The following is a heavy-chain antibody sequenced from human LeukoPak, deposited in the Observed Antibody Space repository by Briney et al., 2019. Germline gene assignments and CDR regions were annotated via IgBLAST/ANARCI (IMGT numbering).Heavy chain of an antibody. V-gene: IGHV3-33*08. CDR3: ARDRPPLGGGSSGSLGY. CDR2: IWYDGSNK. CDR1: GFTFSSYS. J-gene: IGHJ4*02. Sequence: PGGSLRLSCAASGFTFSSYSMNWVRQAPGKGLEWVAVIWYDGSNKYYADSVKGRFTISRDNSKNTLYLQMNSLRAEDTAVFYCARDRPPLGGGSSGSLGYWGQGTLVTVSS. D-gene: IGHD3-22*01.